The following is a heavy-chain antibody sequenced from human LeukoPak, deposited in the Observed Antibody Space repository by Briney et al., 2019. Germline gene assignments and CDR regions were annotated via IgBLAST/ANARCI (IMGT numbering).Heavy chain of an antibody. J-gene: IGHJ4*02. CDR2: FDPEDGET. Sequence: AASVTVSCKVSGYTLTELSMHWVRQAPGKGREWMGGFDPEDGETIYAQKFQGRVTMTEDTSTDTAYMELSSLRSEDTAVYYCATGVGSSSDYWGQGTLVTVSS. CDR3: ATGVGSSSDY. D-gene: IGHD1-26*01. CDR1: GYTLTELS. V-gene: IGHV1-24*01.